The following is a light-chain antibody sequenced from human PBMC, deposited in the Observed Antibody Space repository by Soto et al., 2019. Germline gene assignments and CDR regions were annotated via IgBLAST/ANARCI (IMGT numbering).Light chain of an antibody. CDR3: QSYDSSLSGWV. J-gene: IGLJ3*02. V-gene: IGLV1-40*01. Sequence: QSVLTQPPSVSGAPGQRVTISCTRSSSNIGAGYDVHWYQQLPGTAPKLLMYGNSNRPSGVPDRFSGSKSGTSASLAITGLQAEDEADYYCQSYDSSLSGWVFGGGTQLTVL. CDR2: GNS. CDR1: SSNIGAGYD.